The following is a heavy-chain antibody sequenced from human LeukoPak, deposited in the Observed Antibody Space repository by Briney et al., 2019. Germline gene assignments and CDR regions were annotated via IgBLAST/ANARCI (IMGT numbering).Heavy chain of an antibody. Sequence: GASVKVSCKASGYNFRNFGIIWVRQAPGQGLEWMGWINPNSGGTNYVEKFQGRVTMTRDTSISTAFMELSRVTSDDTALYYCALPAAGTGYDYWGQGTLVTVSS. CDR1: GYNFRNFG. CDR3: ALPAAGTGYDY. D-gene: IGHD6-13*01. V-gene: IGHV1-2*02. CDR2: INPNSGGT. J-gene: IGHJ4*02.